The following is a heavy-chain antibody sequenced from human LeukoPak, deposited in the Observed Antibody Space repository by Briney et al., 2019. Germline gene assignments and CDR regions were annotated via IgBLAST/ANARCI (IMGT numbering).Heavy chain of an antibody. CDR3: ARGLLANGPYYYYGMDV. D-gene: IGHD4/OR15-4a*01. V-gene: IGHV3-74*01. CDR1: GFTFSSYW. CDR2: INSDGSST. J-gene: IGHJ6*02. Sequence: PGGSLRLSCAASGFTFSSYWMHWVRQAPGKGLVWVSRINSDGSSTSYADSVKGRFTISRDNAKNTLYLQMNSLRAEDTAVYYCARGLLANGPYYYYGMDVWGQGTTVTVSS.